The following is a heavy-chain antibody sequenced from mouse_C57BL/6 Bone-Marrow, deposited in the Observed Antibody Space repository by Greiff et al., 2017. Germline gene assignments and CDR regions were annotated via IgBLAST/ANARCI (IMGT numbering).Heavy chain of an antibody. CDR3: AREGTGKAY. CDR2: ISSGGSYT. Sequence: EVMLVESGGDLVKPGGSLKLSCAASGFTFSSYGMSWVRQTPDKRLEWVATISSGGSYTYYPDGVKGRFTISRDNAKNTLYLQMSSLKSEDTAMYYCAREGTGKAYWGQGTLVTVSA. J-gene: IGHJ3*01. D-gene: IGHD4-1*01. V-gene: IGHV5-6*02. CDR1: GFTFSSYG.